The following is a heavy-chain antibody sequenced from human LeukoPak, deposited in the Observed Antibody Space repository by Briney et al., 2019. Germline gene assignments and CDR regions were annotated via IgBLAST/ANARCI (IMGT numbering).Heavy chain of an antibody. J-gene: IGHJ4*02. V-gene: IGHV1-46*01. Sequence: ASVKVSCKACGYTFTSYYMHWVRQPPGQGLEWMGIINPTGGSTSYAQKFQGRVTMTRDTSTSTVYMELRSLRSEDTAVYYCAREVAVEEGYYFDYWGQGTLVTVSS. CDR1: GYTFTSYY. CDR3: AREVAVEEGYYFDY. D-gene: IGHD6-19*01. CDR2: INPTGGST.